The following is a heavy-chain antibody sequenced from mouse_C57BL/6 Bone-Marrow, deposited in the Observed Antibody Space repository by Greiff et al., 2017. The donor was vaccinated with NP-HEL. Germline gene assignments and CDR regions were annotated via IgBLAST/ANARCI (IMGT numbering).Heavy chain of an antibody. Sequence: EVQRVESGGGLVKPGGSLKLSCAASGFTFSSYTMSWVRQTPEKRLEWVATISGGGGNTYYPDSVKGRFTISRDNAKNTLYLQMSSLRSEDTALYYCAIIFYYGNSSAMDDWGQGTSVTVSS. CDR2: ISGGGGNT. J-gene: IGHJ4*01. CDR3: AIIFYYGNSSAMDD. V-gene: IGHV5-9*01. CDR1: GFTFSSYT. D-gene: IGHD2-1*01.